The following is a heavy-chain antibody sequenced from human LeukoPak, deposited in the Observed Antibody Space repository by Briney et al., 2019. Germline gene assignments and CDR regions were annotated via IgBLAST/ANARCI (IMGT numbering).Heavy chain of an antibody. V-gene: IGHV4-4*02. J-gene: IGHJ4*02. CDR1: GGSISSSSW. D-gene: IGHD3-9*01. CDR3: AKDTNPSALRYFDWLLYWEADY. CDR2: IYHSGST. Sequence: PSETLSLTCAVSGGSISSSSWWTWVRQPPGKGLEWIGEIYHSGSTNYNPSLKSRVTISVDKSKNQFSLNLSSVTAADTAVYYCAKDTNPSALRYFDWLLYWEADYWGQGTLVTVSS.